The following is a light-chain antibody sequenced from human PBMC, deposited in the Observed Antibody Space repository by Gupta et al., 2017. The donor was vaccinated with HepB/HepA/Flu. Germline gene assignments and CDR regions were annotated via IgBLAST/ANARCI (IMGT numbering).Light chain of an antibody. Sequence: QSVVPQEPSFSVSPGETVTLTCGLTSGSVAATYYPSWYQQTPGQAPRMLIYATNSRSSGVPDRFSGSILGNKAALTITGAQAEDESDYYCVLYIGTGVVVIGGGTKLTVL. CDR1: SGSVAATYY. J-gene: IGLJ2*01. CDR3: VLYIGTGVVV. CDR2: ATN. V-gene: IGLV8-61*01.